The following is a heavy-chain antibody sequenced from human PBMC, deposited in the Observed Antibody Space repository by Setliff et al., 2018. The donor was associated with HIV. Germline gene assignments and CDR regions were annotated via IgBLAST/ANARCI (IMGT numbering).Heavy chain of an antibody. CDR1: GFTFSSYF. D-gene: IGHD4-4*01. J-gene: IGHJ6*03. CDR3: ARDHSNPVFYYYYYMDV. Sequence: GGSLRLSCAASGFTFSSYFMHWVRQAPGEGLEWVSGISYDGSRIHYADSMKGRFTISRDNSKNTLYLQMSSLRAEDTAVYYCARDHSNPVFYYYYYMDVWGKGTTVTVSS. V-gene: IGHV3-30*15. CDR2: ISYDGSRI.